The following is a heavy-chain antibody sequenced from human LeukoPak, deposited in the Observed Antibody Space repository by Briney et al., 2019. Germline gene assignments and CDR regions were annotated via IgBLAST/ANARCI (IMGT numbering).Heavy chain of an antibody. CDR1: GGSFSGYY. CDR3: ASYTVVTRISY. Sequence: SETLSLTCAVYGGSFSGYYWSWIRQPPGKGLEWIGEINHSGSTNYNPSLKSRVTISVDTSKNQFSLKLSSVTAADTAVYYCASYTVVTRISYWGQGTLVTVSP. V-gene: IGHV4-34*01. D-gene: IGHD4-23*01. CDR2: INHSGST. J-gene: IGHJ4*02.